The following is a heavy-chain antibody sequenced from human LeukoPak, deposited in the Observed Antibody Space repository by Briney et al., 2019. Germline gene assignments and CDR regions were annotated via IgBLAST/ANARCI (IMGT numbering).Heavy chain of an antibody. Sequence: SETLSLTCIVSGDSISSYYWSWIRQPPGKGLEWIGYIYNSGSTNYNPSLNSRVTISVDTSNNQFSLKLSSVTAADTAAYYCARESYYYDSGYYPYYFDSWGQGILVTVSP. D-gene: IGHD3-22*01. V-gene: IGHV4-59*01. CDR2: IYNSGST. CDR1: GDSISSYY. CDR3: ARESYYYDSGYYPYYFDS. J-gene: IGHJ4*02.